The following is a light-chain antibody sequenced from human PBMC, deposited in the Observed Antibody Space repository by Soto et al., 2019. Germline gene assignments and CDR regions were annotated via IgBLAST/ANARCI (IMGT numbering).Light chain of an antibody. J-gene: IGLJ3*02. CDR2: GNS. Sequence: QSVLTQPPSVSGAPGQRVTISCTGRSSNIGAGYDVHWYQQLPGTAPKLLICGNSNRPSGVPDRFSGSKSGTSASLAITGLQAEDEADYYCQSYDSSLSGWVFGGGTQLTVL. CDR1: SSNIGAGYD. V-gene: IGLV1-40*01. CDR3: QSYDSSLSGWV.